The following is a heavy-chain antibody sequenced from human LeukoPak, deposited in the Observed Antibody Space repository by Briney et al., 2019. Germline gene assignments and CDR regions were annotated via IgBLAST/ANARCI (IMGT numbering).Heavy chain of an antibody. V-gene: IGHV3-23*01. CDR1: GFTFSSYA. Sequence: GGSLRLSCAASGFTFSSYAMSWVRQAPGKGLEWVSAISGCGGSTYYADSVKGRFTISRDNSKNTLYLQMNSLRAEDTAVYYCARTRYCSGGSCYSRDLDYWGQGTLVTVSS. D-gene: IGHD2-15*01. J-gene: IGHJ4*02. CDR2: ISGCGGST. CDR3: ARTRYCSGGSCYSRDLDY.